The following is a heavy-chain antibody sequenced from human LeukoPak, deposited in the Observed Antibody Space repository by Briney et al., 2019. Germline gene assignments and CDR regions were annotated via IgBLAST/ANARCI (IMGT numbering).Heavy chain of an antibody. Sequence: PGGSLRLSCAAPGFTFSSYWMHWVRQAPGKGLEWISYVSSGSSTINYAGSVKGRFTISRDNAKNSLFLQMDSLRAEDTAMYYCTRVRGSFEELDYWGQGTLVTVSP. J-gene: IGHJ4*02. V-gene: IGHV3-48*01. CDR3: TRVRGSFEELDY. CDR2: VSSGSSTI. CDR1: GFTFSSYW. D-gene: IGHD1-26*01.